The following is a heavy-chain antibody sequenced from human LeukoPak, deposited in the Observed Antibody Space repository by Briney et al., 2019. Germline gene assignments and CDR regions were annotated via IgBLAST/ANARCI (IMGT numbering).Heavy chain of an antibody. D-gene: IGHD6-19*01. CDR3: ARDPGVSSSGSSYFDY. J-gene: IGHJ4*02. CDR2: INPSGGST. CDR1: GYTFTSYY. Sequence: ASVKVSCKASGYTFTSYYMHWVRQAPGQGLEWMGIINPSGGSTSYAQKFQGRVTMTRDTSTSTVYMELSSLRSEDTAVYYCARDPGVSSSGSSYFDYWGQGTLVTVSS. V-gene: IGHV1-46*01.